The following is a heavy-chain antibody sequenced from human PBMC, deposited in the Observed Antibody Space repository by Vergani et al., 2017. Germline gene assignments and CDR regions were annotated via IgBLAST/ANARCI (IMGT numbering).Heavy chain of an antibody. CDR3: ARSTMVRGVIITDYYYYGMDV. CDR1: GYTFTSYG. V-gene: IGHV1-18*04. J-gene: IGHJ6*02. CDR2: ISAYNGNT. D-gene: IGHD3-10*01. Sequence: QVQLVQSGAEVKKPGASVKVSCKASGYTFTSYGISWVRQAPGQGLEWMGWISAYNGNTNYAQKLQGRVTMTTDTSTSTAYMERRSLRSDDTAVYYCARSTMVRGVIITDYYYYGMDVWGQGTTVTVSS.